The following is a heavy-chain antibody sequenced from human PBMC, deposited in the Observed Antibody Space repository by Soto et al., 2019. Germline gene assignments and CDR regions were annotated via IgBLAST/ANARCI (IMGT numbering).Heavy chain of an antibody. V-gene: IGHV3-30*04. Sequence: GGSLRLSCAASGFTFSRYSIHWVRQAPGKGLEWVAAISSNENNKYYADSVKGRFTISRDNAKNSLYLQMNSLRAEDTAVYYCVSQNVPYNWFDPWGQGTLVTVSS. CDR3: VSQNVPYNWFDP. CDR2: ISSNENNK. D-gene: IGHD6-6*01. J-gene: IGHJ5*02. CDR1: GFTFSRYS.